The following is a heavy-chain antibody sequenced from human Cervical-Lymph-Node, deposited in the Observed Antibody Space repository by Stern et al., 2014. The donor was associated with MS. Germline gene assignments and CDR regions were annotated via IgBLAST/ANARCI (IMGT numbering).Heavy chain of an antibody. V-gene: IGHV4-61*02. CDR1: GGSISSGSDY. D-gene: IGHD5-18*01. CDR3: ASGYRIFDY. CDR2: IHASGSA. J-gene: IGHJ4*02. Sequence: VQLVESGPGLVKPSQTLSLTCTVSGGSISSGSDYWSWIRQPVGKGLEWIGRIHASGSAFYTPSLKSRVTISTDTSMTQFSLELNSATAADTAIYYCASGYRIFDYWGQGILVTVSS.